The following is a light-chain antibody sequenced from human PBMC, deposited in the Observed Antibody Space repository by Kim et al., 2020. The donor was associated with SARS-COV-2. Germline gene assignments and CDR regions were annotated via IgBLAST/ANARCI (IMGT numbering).Light chain of an antibody. J-gene: IGLJ3*02. V-gene: IGLV3-21*04. CDR3: QVWDSSSSWV. CDR1: NIGSKS. CDR2: YDS. Sequence: VAPGKTARITCWGNNIGSKSVHWYQQQPGQAPVLVIYYDSDRPSGIPERFSGSNSGNTATLTISRVEAGDEADYYCQVWDSSSSWVFGGGTQLTVL.